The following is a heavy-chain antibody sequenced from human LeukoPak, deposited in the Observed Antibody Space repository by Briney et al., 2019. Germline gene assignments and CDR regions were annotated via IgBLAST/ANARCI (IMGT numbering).Heavy chain of an antibody. CDR1: GYTCSGYF. V-gene: IGHV1-2*06. Sequence: VASVKVSCKASGYTCSGYFIHWVRQAAGQRLEWMGRINADSGGPEYPPNFQGRVTMTRDTSTSTASMELSRLTSDDTAVYYCARDLSSTPNWEFDYWGQGTLVTVSS. CDR2: INADSGGP. CDR3: ARDLSSTPNWEFDY. J-gene: IGHJ4*02. D-gene: IGHD7-27*01.